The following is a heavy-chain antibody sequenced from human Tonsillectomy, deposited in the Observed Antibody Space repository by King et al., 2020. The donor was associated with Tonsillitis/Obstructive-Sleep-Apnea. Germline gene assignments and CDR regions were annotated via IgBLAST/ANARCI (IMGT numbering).Heavy chain of an antibody. CDR3: ARSVATIDYYYYHYMDV. Sequence: QLVQSGAEVKKPGSSVKLSCKASGGTFISYDISWVRQAPGQGLEWMGGIIPIFGTANYAQKFQGRVTITADESTSTAYMELSSLRSEDTAVYYCARSVATIDYYYYHYMDVWGKGTTVTVSS. V-gene: IGHV1-69*12. CDR2: IIPIFGTA. J-gene: IGHJ6*03. CDR1: GGTFISYD. D-gene: IGHD5-12*01.